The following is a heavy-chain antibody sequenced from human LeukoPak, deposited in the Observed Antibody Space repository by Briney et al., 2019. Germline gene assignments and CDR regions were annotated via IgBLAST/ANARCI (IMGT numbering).Heavy chain of an antibody. J-gene: IGHJ4*02. CDR2: ISYDGSNK. Sequence: QPGRSLRLSCAASGFTFSDDAMHWVRLAPGKGLEWVAVISYDGSNKYYADSVKGRFTISRDNSKNTLYLQMNSLRAEDTAVFYCARADCSSTSCYTTNRFRGIDYWGQGTLVTVSS. V-gene: IGHV3-30*04. CDR1: GFTFSDDA. D-gene: IGHD2-2*02. CDR3: ARADCSSTSCYTTNRFRGIDY.